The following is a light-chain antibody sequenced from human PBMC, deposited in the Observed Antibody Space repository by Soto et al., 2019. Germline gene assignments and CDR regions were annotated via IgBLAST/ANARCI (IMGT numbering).Light chain of an antibody. Sequence: QSALTQPASVSGSPGQSITISCTGTSSDVGGYNYVSWYQQHPGKAPKLLIYEVTNRPSGLSNRFSGSKSGNTASLTISGLQAEDEGDYHCSSYRSSYRGTSTLVFGGGTKLTVL. CDR1: SSDVGGYNY. V-gene: IGLV2-14*01. CDR2: EVT. J-gene: IGLJ2*01. CDR3: SSYRSSYRGTSTLV.